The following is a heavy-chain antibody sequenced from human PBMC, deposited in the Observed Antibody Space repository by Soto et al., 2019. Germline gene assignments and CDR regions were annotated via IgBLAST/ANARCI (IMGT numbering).Heavy chain of an antibody. CDR1: GFTFSSYA. CDR3: AKDHSRVTTVTCIDY. V-gene: IGHV3-23*01. D-gene: IGHD4-17*01. J-gene: IGHJ4*02. CDR2: ISGSGGRT. Sequence: EVQLLESGGGLLQPGGSLRLSCAASGFTFSSYAMSWVRQAPGKGLEWVSAISGSGGRTYYADSVKGRFTISRDNSKKTLYLQMNSLRAEDTAVYYCAKDHSRVTTVTCIDYWGQGTLVTVSS.